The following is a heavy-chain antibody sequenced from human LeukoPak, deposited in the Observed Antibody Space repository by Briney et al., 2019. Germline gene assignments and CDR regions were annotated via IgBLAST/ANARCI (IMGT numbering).Heavy chain of an antibody. CDR3: ARTDTAMVRDPEELYFDY. CDR1: GGSISSSSYY. D-gene: IGHD5-18*01. CDR2: IYYSGST. Sequence: SETLSLTCTVSGGSISSSSYYWGWIRQPPGKGLEWIGSIYYSGSTNYNPSLKSRVTISVDTSKNQFSLKLSSVTAADTAVYYCARTDTAMVRDPEELYFDYWGQGTLVTVSS. J-gene: IGHJ4*02. V-gene: IGHV4-39*07.